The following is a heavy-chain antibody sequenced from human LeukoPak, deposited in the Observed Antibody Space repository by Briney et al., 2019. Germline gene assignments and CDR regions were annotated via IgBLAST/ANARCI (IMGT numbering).Heavy chain of an antibody. Sequence: PSETLSLTCTVSGDSVSSGSHYWSWIRQPPGKGLECIGYISNSGSTNYNPSLKSRVTISVDTSKNQLSLNLNSVTAADTAVYYCARSYYDFWSSSHYYYMDVWGKGTTVTVSS. CDR1: GDSVSSGSHY. J-gene: IGHJ6*03. CDR2: ISNSGST. V-gene: IGHV4-61*01. CDR3: ARSYYDFWSSSHYYYMDV. D-gene: IGHD3-3*01.